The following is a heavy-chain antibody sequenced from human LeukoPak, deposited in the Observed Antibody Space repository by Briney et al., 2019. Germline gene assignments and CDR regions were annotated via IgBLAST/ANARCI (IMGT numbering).Heavy chain of an antibody. J-gene: IGHJ5*02. Sequence: ASVKVSRKASGYTFTNYGISWVRQAPGQGLEWMGWISTNSDIRTYAQTLQGRFTMTTDTATTIAYMELNNLTFDDTAVYYCARDWDAMNNCFDPWGQGTPVTVSS. V-gene: IGHV1-18*01. CDR3: ARDWDAMNNCFDP. CDR2: ISTNSDIR. D-gene: IGHD1-26*01. CDR1: GYTFTNYG.